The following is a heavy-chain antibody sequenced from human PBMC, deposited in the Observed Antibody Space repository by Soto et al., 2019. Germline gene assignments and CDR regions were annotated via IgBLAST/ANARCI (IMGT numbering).Heavy chain of an antibody. D-gene: IGHD3-22*01. CDR2: IYYSGST. Sequence: SETLSLTCTVSGGSISSYYWSWIRQPPGKGLEWIGYIYYSGSTNYNPSLKSRVTISVDTSKNQFSLKLSSVTAADTAVYYCARGLFSDYYDSSGVFDYWGQGTLVTVSS. J-gene: IGHJ4*02. CDR3: ARGLFSDYYDSSGVFDY. V-gene: IGHV4-59*01. CDR1: GGSISSYY.